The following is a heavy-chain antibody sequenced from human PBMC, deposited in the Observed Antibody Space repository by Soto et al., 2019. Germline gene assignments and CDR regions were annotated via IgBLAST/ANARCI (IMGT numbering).Heavy chain of an antibody. V-gene: IGHV1-2*02. D-gene: IGHD1-26*01. J-gene: IGHJ4*02. Sequence: QVQLVQSGAEVKKPGASVSVSCKASGYTFTGDYLHWVQQAPGQGLEWMAWINPKSGYTKSAQKFQARVTLTRDTSISTAYMELRSLRSEDTAVYFCARYTGSNSLFDSWGQGTLVTVSS. CDR1: GYTFTGDY. CDR3: ARYTGSNSLFDS. CDR2: INPKSGYT.